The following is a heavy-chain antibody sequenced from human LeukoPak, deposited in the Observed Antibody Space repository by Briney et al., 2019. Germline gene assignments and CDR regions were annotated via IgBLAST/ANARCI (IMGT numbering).Heavy chain of an antibody. CDR3: ARWGVTTDYYYYYGMDV. CDR2: IYSGGST. Sequence: GGSLRLSCAASGFTFSSYSMNWVRQAPGKGLEWVSVIYSGGSTYYADSVKGRFTISRDNSKNTLYLRMNSLRAEDTAVYYCARWGVTTDYYYYYGMDVWGQGTTVTVSS. V-gene: IGHV3-53*01. J-gene: IGHJ6*02. D-gene: IGHD4-17*01. CDR1: GFTFSSYS.